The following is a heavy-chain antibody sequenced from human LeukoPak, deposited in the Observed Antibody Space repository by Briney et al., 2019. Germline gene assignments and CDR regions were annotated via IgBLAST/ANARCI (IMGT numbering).Heavy chain of an antibody. CDR2: IYSGGSR. J-gene: IGHJ4*02. CDR3: ARDRGAAAGD. D-gene: IGHD6-13*01. CDR1: GFTVTNNY. V-gene: IGHV3-53*01. Sequence: GGSLRLSCVASGFTVTNNYMSWVRQAPEKGLEWVSVIYSGGSRHYADSVKGRFTISRDNSRNTLYLQMTSLRVEDTAVYYCARDRGAAAGDWGQGTLVTVSS.